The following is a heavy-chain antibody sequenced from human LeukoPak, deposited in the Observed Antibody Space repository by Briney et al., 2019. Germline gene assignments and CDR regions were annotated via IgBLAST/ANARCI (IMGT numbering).Heavy chain of an antibody. V-gene: IGHV3-11*01. CDR1: GFTFSDYY. CDR3: ARSLVEMIAYYFDY. D-gene: IGHD3-22*01. CDR2: ISSSGSTI. Sequence: GGSLRLSCAASGFTFSDYYMSWIRQAPGKGLEWVSYISSSGSTIYYADSVKGRLTISRDNAKNSLYLQMNSLGAEDTAVYYCARSLVEMIAYYFDYWGQGTLVTVSS. J-gene: IGHJ4*02.